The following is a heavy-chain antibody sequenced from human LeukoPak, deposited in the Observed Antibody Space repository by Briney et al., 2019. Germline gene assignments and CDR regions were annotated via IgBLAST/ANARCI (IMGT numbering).Heavy chain of an antibody. CDR3: AKATPKYYHYGDYNYFDY. J-gene: IGHJ4*02. CDR2: ISGSGGST. CDR1: GFTFSSYA. D-gene: IGHD4-17*01. Sequence: GGSLRLSCAASGFTFSSYAMSWVRQAPGRGLEWVSAISGSGGSTYYADSVKGRFTISRDNSKNTLYLQMNSLRAEDTAVYYCAKATPKYYHYGDYNYFDYWGQGTLVTVSS. V-gene: IGHV3-23*01.